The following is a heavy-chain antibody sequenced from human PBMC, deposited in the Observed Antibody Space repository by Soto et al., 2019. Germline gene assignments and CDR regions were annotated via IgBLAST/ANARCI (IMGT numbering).Heavy chain of an antibody. V-gene: IGHV3-33*01. Sequence: GGSLRLCCAASGFTFSSYGMHWFRQAPGKGLEWVAVIWYDGSNKYYADSVKGRFTISRDNSKNTLYLQMNSLRAEDTAVYYCARAPRYDSSGYNRYWGQGTLVTVSS. CDR2: IWYDGSNK. J-gene: IGHJ4*02. D-gene: IGHD3-22*01. CDR3: ARAPRYDSSGYNRY. CDR1: GFTFSSYG.